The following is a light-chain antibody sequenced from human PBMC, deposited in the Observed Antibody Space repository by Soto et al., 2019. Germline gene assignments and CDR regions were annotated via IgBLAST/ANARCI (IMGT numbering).Light chain of an antibody. CDR3: GLYTSSDTPYV. CDR1: SSDVGGYDY. CDR2: VVS. V-gene: IGLV2-14*01. Sequence: QSALTQPASVSGSPGQSITISCTGTSSDVGGYDYVSWYQQHPDKAPKLIIYVVSNRPSGVSNRFSGSKSGNTASLTISGLQAEDEADYYCGLYTSSDTPYVFGTGTKLTVL. J-gene: IGLJ1*01.